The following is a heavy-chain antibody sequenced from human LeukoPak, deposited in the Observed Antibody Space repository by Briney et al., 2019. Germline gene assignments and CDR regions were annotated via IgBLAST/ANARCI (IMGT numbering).Heavy chain of an antibody. D-gene: IGHD1-26*01. V-gene: IGHV3-74*01. J-gene: IGHJ4*02. CDR2: INGDGSIT. CDR1: GFTFSNYA. Sequence: PGGSLRLSCAASGFTFSNYAMSWVRQPPGKGLVWVSCINGDGSITKYADSVKGRFSISRDNAKNTLYLQVNSLRAEDTAVYYCAQGGSPGALDYWGQGTLVTVSS. CDR3: AQGGSPGALDY.